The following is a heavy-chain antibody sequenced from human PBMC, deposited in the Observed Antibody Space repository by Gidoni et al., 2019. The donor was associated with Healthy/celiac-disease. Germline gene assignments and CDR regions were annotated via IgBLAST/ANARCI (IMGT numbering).Heavy chain of an antibody. CDR2: IYHSGST. CDR1: GGSIRSSNW. CDR3: ARVKVEVAVADPTPFFDY. J-gene: IGHJ4*02. Sequence: QVQLQESGPGLVKPSGTLSLTCPVSGGSIRSSNWWSWVRQPPGKGLEWIGEIYHSGSTNYNPSLKSRVTISVDKSKNQFSLKLSSVTAADTAVYYCARVKVEVAVADPTPFFDYWGQGTLVTVSS. D-gene: IGHD6-19*01. V-gene: IGHV4-4*02.